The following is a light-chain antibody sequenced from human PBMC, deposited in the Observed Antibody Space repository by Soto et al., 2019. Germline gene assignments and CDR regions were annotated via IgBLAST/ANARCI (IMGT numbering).Light chain of an antibody. V-gene: IGKV3-11*01. CDR1: QSVSSY. CDR3: QQYNNWRGT. J-gene: IGKJ1*01. CDR2: DAS. Sequence: EIVLTQSVATLSLSPGERATLSCRASQSVSSYLAWYQQKPGQAPRLLIYDASNRATGIPARFSGSGSGTDFTLTISSLEPEDFAVYYCQQYNNWRGTFGQGTKVDI.